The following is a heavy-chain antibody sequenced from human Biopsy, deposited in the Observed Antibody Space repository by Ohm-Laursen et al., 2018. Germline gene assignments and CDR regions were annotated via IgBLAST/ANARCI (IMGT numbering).Heavy chain of an antibody. CDR2: INPNTGGT. D-gene: IGHD3-10*01. J-gene: IGHJ4*02. CDR1: GYTFTGQY. Sequence: SSVKVSCKASGYTFTGQYLHWVRQAPGRGLEYVGWINPNTGGTSYAQNFRGRVTLTRDTSISAVYIDLRRLKSDDAAIYYCARDRMTDVFGGPTRTDVFDSWGQGTPVTVSS. CDR3: ARDRMTDVFGGPTRTDVFDS. V-gene: IGHV1-2*02.